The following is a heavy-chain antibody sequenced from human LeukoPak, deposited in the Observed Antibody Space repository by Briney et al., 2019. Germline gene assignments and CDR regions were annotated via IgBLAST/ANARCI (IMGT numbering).Heavy chain of an antibody. J-gene: IGHJ5*02. V-gene: IGHV4-59*08. D-gene: IGHD3-10*01. CDR2: IYYSGST. CDR1: GGSISGYY. CDR3: ARHYYGSGSYNWFDP. Sequence: SETLSLTCTVSGGSISGYYWSWIRQPPGKGLEWIGYIYYSGSTNYNPSLKSRVTISVDTSKNQFSLKLSSVTAADTAVYYCARHYYGSGSYNWFDPWSQGTLVTVSS.